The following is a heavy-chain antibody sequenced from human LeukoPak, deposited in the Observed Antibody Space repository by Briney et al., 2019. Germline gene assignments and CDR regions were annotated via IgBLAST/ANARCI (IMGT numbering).Heavy chain of an antibody. V-gene: IGHV3-11*01. D-gene: IGHD6-19*01. J-gene: IGHJ5*01. CDR2: ISSSGSTI. CDR3: ARGSRPPIAVAGTGWFDS. CDR1: GFTFSDYY. Sequence: PGGSLRLSCAASGFTFSDYYMSWIRQAPGKGLEWVSYISSSGSTIYYADSVKGRFTISRDNAKNSLYLQMNSLRAEDTAVYYCARGSRPPIAVAGTGWFDSWGQGTLVTVSS.